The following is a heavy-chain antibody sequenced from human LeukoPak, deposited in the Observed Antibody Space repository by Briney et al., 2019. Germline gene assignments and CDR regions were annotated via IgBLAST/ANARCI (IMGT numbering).Heavy chain of an antibody. Sequence: PGGSLRLSCAASGFTVSGNYLSWVRQAPGKGLEWVSVIYSGGSTYYADSVKGRFTISRDNSKNTLYLQMNTLRADDTAVYYCARYGSLGYYYGMDVWGQGTTVTVSS. V-gene: IGHV3-53*01. D-gene: IGHD1-26*01. J-gene: IGHJ6*02. CDR2: IYSGGST. CDR1: GFTVSGNY. CDR3: ARYGSLGYYYGMDV.